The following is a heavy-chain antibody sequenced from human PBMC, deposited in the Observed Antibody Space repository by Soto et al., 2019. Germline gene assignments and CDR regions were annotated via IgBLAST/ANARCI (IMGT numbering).Heavy chain of an antibody. CDR2: INVGSGKT. J-gene: IGHJ5*01. CDR1: GYTFTNYA. Sequence: ASVKVSCKASGYTFTNYAMHWVRQAPGQRLEGKGWINVGSGKTRYSQDFQGRVTITRDTSASTADMELSRLRSEDTAVYYCARGRTYHDFWSGFYSEDWFDSWGQGTLVTVCS. D-gene: IGHD3-3*01. V-gene: IGHV1-3*01. CDR3: ARGRTYHDFWSGFYSEDWFDS.